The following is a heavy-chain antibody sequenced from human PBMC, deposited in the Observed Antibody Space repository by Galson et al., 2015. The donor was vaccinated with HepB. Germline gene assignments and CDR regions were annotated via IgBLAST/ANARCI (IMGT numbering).Heavy chain of an antibody. J-gene: IGHJ4*02. CDR3: AKDWVPRETIFSPFDY. Sequence: SLRLSCAASGYTFSSYAMSWVRQAPGKGLEWVSAITGNGDTTHYADSVKGRFTISRDNSKNTLYLQMDSLRAGDTAVYYCAKDWVPRETIFSPFDYWGQGTLVTVSS. CDR1: GYTFSSYA. CDR2: ITGNGDTT. D-gene: IGHD3-3*01. V-gene: IGHV3-23*01.